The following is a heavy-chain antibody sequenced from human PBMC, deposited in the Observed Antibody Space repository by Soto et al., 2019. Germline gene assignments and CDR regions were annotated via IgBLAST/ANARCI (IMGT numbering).Heavy chain of an antibody. CDR3: AKVESRIAVAGTPDY. CDR2: ISYDGSNK. V-gene: IGHV3-30-3*01. Sequence: GGSLRLSCAASGFTFSSYAMHWVRQAPGKGLEWVAVISYDGSNKYYADSVKGRFTISRDNSKNKLYLQMNSLRAEDTAVYYCAKVESRIAVAGTPDYRGQGTRVTV. J-gene: IGHJ4*02. D-gene: IGHD6-19*01. CDR1: GFTFSSYA.